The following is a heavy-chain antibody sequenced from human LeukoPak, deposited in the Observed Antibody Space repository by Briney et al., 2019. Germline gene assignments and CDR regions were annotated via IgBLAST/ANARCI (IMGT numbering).Heavy chain of an antibody. V-gene: IGHV4-59*01. Sequence: SETLSLTCTVSDDSITIYYWSWIRQPPGKGLEWIGYIDHTGSTNYNPSLNSRVTISRDTSKNHFSLKLSSATAADTAVYYCARGTVDTAMLIRNWFDPWGQGTLVTVFS. CDR1: DDSITIYY. J-gene: IGHJ5*02. CDR3: ARGTVDTAMLIRNWFDP. D-gene: IGHD5-18*01. CDR2: IDHTGST.